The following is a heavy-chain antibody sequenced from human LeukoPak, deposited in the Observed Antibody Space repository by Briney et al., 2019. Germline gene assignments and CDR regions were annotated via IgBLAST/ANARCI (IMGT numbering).Heavy chain of an antibody. CDR2: ISWNSGIT. J-gene: IGHJ2*01. CDR3: AKSGDRYWYFDL. V-gene: IGHV3-9*01. Sequence: GRSLRLSCAASGFTFDDYAMHWVRQAPGKGLEWVSGISWNSGITAYADSVKGRFTISRDNAKNTLYLQMNSLRAEDTAVYYCAKSGDRYWYFDLWGRGTLVTVSS. CDR1: GFTFDDYA. D-gene: IGHD4-17*01.